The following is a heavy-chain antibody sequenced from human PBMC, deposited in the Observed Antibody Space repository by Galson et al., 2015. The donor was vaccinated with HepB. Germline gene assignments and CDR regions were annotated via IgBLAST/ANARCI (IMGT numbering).Heavy chain of an antibody. CDR1: GFTFDDYA. D-gene: IGHD3-22*01. V-gene: IGHV3-9*01. Sequence: SLRLSCAASGFTFDDYAMHWVRQAPGKGLEWVSGISWNSGSIGYADSVKGRFTISRDNAKNSLYLQVNSLRAEDTALYYCALLPSRITMISGTAFDIWGQGTMVTVSS. J-gene: IGHJ3*02. CDR2: ISWNSGSI. CDR3: ALLPSRITMISGTAFDI.